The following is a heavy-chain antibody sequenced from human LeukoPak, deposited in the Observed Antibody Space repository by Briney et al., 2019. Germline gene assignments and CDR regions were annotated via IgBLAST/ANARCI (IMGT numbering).Heavy chain of an antibody. CDR2: IYPGDSDT. J-gene: IGHJ4*02. CDR1: GYSFSNYW. CDR3: ARQDRSWGGGFDY. V-gene: IGHV5-51*01. Sequence: KHGESLKISCKASGYSFSNYWIAWVRQMPGKGLEWMGIIYPGDSDTRYSPSFQGQVTISADKSISTAYLQWSSLKASDAAMYYCARQDRSWGGGFDYWGQGTLVTVSS. D-gene: IGHD6-13*01.